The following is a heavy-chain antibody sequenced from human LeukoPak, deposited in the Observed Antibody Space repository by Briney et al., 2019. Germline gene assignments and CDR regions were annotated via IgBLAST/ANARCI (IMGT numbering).Heavy chain of an antibody. V-gene: IGHV3-7*01. D-gene: IGHD6-19*01. J-gene: IGHJ4*02. CDR3: ARDSGEDSGWHTYPSY. Sequence: GGSLRLSCAASGFTFSNYWMTWVRQAPGKGLEWVASIKQDGSVEYYVDSVKGRFTISRDNAKSSLFLQMNSLRAEDTAVYYCARDSGEDSGWHTYPSYWGQGTLLTVSS. CDR1: GFTFSNYW. CDR2: IKQDGSVE.